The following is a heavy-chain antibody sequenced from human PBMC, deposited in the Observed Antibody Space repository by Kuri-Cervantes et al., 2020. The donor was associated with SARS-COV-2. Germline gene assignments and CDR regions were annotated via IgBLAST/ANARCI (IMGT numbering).Heavy chain of an antibody. CDR1: GFTFSDYY. CDR2: ISSSGSTI. Sequence: GGSLRLSCAASGFTFSDYYMSWIRQAPGKGLEWVSYISSSGSTIYYADSVKGRFTISRDNAKNSLYLQMNSLRAEDTAVYYCAKDGSITIFGVIPPDDAFDIWGQGTMVTVSS. CDR3: AKDGSITIFGVIPPDDAFDI. D-gene: IGHD3-3*01. V-gene: IGHV3-11*04. J-gene: IGHJ3*02.